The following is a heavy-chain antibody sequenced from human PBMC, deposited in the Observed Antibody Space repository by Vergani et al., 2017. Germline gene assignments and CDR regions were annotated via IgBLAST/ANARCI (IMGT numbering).Heavy chain of an antibody. D-gene: IGHD4-17*01. J-gene: IGHJ6*03. V-gene: IGHV4-59*01. CDR3: AKVGGDYTLYYYYYCMDV. CDR2: IYYSGST. CDR1: GGSISSYY. Sequence: QVQLQESGPGLVKPSETLSLTCTVSGGSISSYYWSWIRQPPGKGLEWIGYIYYSGSTNYNPSLKSRVTISVDTSKNQFSLKLSSVTAADTAVYYCAKVGGDYTLYYYYYCMDVWGKGTTVTVSS.